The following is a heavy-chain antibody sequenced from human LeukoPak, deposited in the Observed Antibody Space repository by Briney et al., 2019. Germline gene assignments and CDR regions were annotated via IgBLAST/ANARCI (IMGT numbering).Heavy chain of an antibody. D-gene: IGHD3-9*01. V-gene: IGHV4-39*07. Sequence: SETLSHTCTVSSGSISTSNYYWGWVRQPPGKALEWIGNIFYSGSTYYSPSLKSRVTISVDTSKNQFSLKLSSVTAADTAVYYCARGSILTGPFFDYWGQGTLVTVSS. CDR2: IFYSGST. CDR1: SGSISTSNYY. J-gene: IGHJ4*02. CDR3: ARGSILTGPFFDY.